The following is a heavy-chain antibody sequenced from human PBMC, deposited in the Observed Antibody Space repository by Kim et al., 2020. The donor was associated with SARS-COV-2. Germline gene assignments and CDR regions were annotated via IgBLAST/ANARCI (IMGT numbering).Heavy chain of an antibody. Sequence: NPSLKSRVTISVDTSKNQFSLKLSSVTAADTAVYYCARGLSYSSSRSLDYWGQGTLVTVSS. V-gene: IGHV4-34*01. D-gene: IGHD6-13*01. J-gene: IGHJ4*02. CDR3: ARGLSYSSSRSLDY.